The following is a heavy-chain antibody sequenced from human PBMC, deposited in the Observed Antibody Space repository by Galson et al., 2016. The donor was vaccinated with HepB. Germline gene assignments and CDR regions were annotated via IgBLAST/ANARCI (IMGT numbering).Heavy chain of an antibody. Sequence: SVKVSCKASAYTFTSYGISWVRQAPGQGLEWMGWISGYNGNTNYAQKFQGRVTMTKDTSTSTAYMELRSLRSGDTAVYYCARDGKRQLLTKKDNYYGLDVWGQGSTVTVSS. CDR3: ARDGKRQLLTKKDNYYGLDV. CDR1: AYTFTSYG. V-gene: IGHV1-18*01. J-gene: IGHJ6*02. D-gene: IGHD2-2*01. CDR2: ISGYNGNT.